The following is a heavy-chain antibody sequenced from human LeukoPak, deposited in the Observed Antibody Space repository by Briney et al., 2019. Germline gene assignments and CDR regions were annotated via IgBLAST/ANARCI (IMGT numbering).Heavy chain of an antibody. J-gene: IGHJ4*02. CDR1: GYPFTSFW. Sequence: GESLKISCKSSGYPFTSFWIGWVRQLPGKGLEWMGIMYPGDAATRYSPSFQGQSTISADKSIGTAYLDWSSLKASDTAMYYCARQSLRGVSYFAFWGQGTLVTVSS. CDR2: MYPGDAAT. V-gene: IGHV5-51*01. D-gene: IGHD3-10*01. CDR3: ARQSLRGVSYFAF.